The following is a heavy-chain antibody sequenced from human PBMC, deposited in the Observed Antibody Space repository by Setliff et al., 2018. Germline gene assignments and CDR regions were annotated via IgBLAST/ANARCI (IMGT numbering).Heavy chain of an antibody. Sequence: PGGSLRLSCAASGFTFSSYAMNWVRQGPGKGLEWLSKISGDGNTVYYADSVRGRFTISRDNAKNSLYLQMNSLRAEDSAVYYCARDGVFYAMDFWGQGTTVTVSS. D-gene: IGHD3-10*01. CDR2: ISGDGNTV. CDR3: ARDGVFYAMDF. J-gene: IGHJ6*02. CDR1: GFTFSSYA. V-gene: IGHV3-48*03.